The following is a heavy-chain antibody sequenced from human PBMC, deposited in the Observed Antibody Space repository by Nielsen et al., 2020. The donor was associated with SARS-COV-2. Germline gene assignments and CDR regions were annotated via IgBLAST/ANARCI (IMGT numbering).Heavy chain of an antibody. CDR3: ARGLRGRGSGSYYGYYYMDV. CDR1: GGTFSSYA. D-gene: IGHD3-10*01. J-gene: IGHJ6*03. CDR2: INPNSGGT. V-gene: IGHV1-2*04. Sequence: ASVKVSCKASGGTFSSYAISWVRQAPGQGLEWMGWINPNSGGTNYAQKFQGWVTMTRDTSISTAYMELSRLRSDDTAVYYCARGLRGRGSGSYYGYYYMDVWGKGTTVTVSS.